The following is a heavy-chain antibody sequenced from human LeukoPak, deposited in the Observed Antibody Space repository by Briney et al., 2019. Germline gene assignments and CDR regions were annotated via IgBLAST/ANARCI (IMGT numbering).Heavy chain of an antibody. J-gene: IGHJ6*03. Sequence: GASVKVSCKASGYTFTSYYISWVRQAPGQGLEWMGCISTHNGNTKYAQKLQGRVTMTTDTSTSTAYMELRSLRSDDTAVYYCARNGSGTYYNGPDYYMDVWGKGTTVIVSS. CDR3: ARNGSGTYYNGPDYYMDV. V-gene: IGHV1-18*01. CDR1: GYTFTSYY. D-gene: IGHD3-10*01. CDR2: ISTHNGNT.